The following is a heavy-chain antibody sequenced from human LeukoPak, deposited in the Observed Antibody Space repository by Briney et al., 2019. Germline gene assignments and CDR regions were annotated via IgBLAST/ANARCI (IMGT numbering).Heavy chain of an antibody. Sequence: GGSLRLSCAASGFTISINYMSWVRQAPGKGLEWVSVIYSVGSTYYTDSVKGRFTISKDNSKNMVYLQMNGLRAEDTAVYYCANDLGWIQLNLGRGQGTLVTVSS. J-gene: IGHJ4*02. CDR3: ANDLGWIQLNLG. D-gene: IGHD5-18*01. CDR2: IYSVGST. CDR1: GFTISINY. V-gene: IGHV3-53*01.